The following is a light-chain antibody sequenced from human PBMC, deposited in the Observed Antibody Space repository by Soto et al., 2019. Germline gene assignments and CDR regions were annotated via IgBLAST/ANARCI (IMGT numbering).Light chain of an antibody. Sequence: QSVLTQPASVSGSPGQSITISCTGTSSDVGGYNSVSWYQQHPGKAPKLMIYEVNNRPSGVSNRFSGSKSGNAASLTISGLQAEDEADYYCSSYRSGGTAVFGGGTKLTVL. CDR2: EVN. J-gene: IGLJ2*01. V-gene: IGLV2-14*01. CDR1: SSDVGGYNS. CDR3: SSYRSGGTAV.